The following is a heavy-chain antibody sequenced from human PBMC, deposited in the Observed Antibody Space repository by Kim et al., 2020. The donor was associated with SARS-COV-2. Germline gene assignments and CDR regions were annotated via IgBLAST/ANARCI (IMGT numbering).Heavy chain of an antibody. Sequence: GGSLRLSCAASGPIFTNSPMHWLRQAPGKGLEWVAVISIDGTSTQYTDSAKGRFTFSRDNSKNILYLQMTNLRPADTALYFCAREGESSGHAGAFDIWGQGTLVSVSS. V-gene: IGHV3-30*10. CDR1: GPIFTNSP. J-gene: IGHJ3*02. CDR3: AREGESSGHAGAFDI. D-gene: IGHD3-22*01. CDR2: ISIDGTST.